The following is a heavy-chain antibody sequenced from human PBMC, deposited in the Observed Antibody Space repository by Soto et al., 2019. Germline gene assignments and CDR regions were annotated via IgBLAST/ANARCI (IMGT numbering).Heavy chain of an antibody. CDR1: GGSISSYY. D-gene: IGHD3-22*01. CDR3: ARAVSSSGYLEGFDY. V-gene: IGHV4-59*01. Sequence: SETLSLTCTVSGGSISSYYWSWIRQPPGKGLEWIGYIYYSGSTNYNPSLKSRVTISVDTSKNQFSLKLSSVTAADTAVYYCARAVSSSGYLEGFDYWGQGTLVTVSS. J-gene: IGHJ4*02. CDR2: IYYSGST.